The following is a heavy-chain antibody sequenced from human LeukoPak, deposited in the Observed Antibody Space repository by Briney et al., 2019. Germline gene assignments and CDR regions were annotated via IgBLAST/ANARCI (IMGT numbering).Heavy chain of an antibody. CDR3: AKDSGAGGYDYVWGSYRYNPFDY. CDR2: INPNSGGT. J-gene: IGHJ4*02. V-gene: IGHV1-2*02. D-gene: IGHD3-16*02. CDR1: GYTFTGYY. Sequence: GASVKASCKASGYTFTGYYMHWVRQAPGQGLEWMGWINPNSGGTNYAQKFQGRVTMTRDTSISTAYMELSRLRSDDTALYYCAKDSGAGGYDYVWGSYRYNPFDYWGQGTLVTVSS.